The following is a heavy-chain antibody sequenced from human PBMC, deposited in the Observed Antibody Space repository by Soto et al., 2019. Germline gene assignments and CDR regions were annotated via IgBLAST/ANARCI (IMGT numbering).Heavy chain of an antibody. Sequence: GGSLRLSCAASGFTFSSYAMHWVRQAPGKGLEWVAVISYDGSNKYYADSVKGRFTISRDNSKNTLYLQMNSLRAEDTAVYYCAREVTMVRGVISHPYFDYWGQGTLVTVSS. V-gene: IGHV3-30-3*01. CDR2: ISYDGSNK. CDR3: AREVTMVRGVISHPYFDY. D-gene: IGHD3-10*01. CDR1: GFTFSSYA. J-gene: IGHJ4*02.